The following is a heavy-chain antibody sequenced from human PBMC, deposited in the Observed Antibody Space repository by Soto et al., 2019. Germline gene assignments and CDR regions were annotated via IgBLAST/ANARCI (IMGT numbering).Heavy chain of an antibody. CDR2: ISAYNGNT. D-gene: IGHD6-13*01. V-gene: IGHV1-18*01. CDR1: GYTFSSYG. J-gene: IGHJ4*02. CDR3: ASILTAAGFDY. Sequence: QVQLVQSGAEVKKPGASVKVSCKASGYTFSSYGISWVRQAPGQGLEWMGWISAYNGNTNYAQKLQGRVNMTTDTSASTAYIELRSLRSNVTAVYYCASILTAAGFDYWGQGTLVTVSS.